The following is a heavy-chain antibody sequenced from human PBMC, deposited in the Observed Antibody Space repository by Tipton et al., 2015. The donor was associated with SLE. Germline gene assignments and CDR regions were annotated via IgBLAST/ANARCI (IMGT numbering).Heavy chain of an antibody. V-gene: IGHV4-31*02. CDR3: ARGHTMPRSWFDP. D-gene: IGHD2-2*01. CDR1: GGSISSSSYY. J-gene: IGHJ5*02. Sequence: LRLSCTVSGGSISSSSYYWSWIRQHPGKGLEWIGYIYYSGSTYYNPSLKSRVTISVDTSKNQFSLKLSSVTAADTAVYYCARGHTMPRSWFDPWGQGTLVTVSS. CDR2: IYYSGST.